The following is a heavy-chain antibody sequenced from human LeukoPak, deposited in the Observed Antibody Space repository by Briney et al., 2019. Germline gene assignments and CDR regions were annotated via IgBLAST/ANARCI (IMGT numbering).Heavy chain of an antibody. CDR2: IKQDESEK. CDR1: GFTFSGYW. V-gene: IGHV3-7*01. Sequence: GGSLRLSCAASGFTFSGYWMSWVRQAPGRGLEWVATIKQDESEKTYVDSVEGRFTSSRDNAKNSLYLEMNSLRVEDTAVYYCARDLGHTGYDLYDYWGQGTLVTVSS. D-gene: IGHD5-12*01. CDR3: ARDLGHTGYDLYDY. J-gene: IGHJ4*02.